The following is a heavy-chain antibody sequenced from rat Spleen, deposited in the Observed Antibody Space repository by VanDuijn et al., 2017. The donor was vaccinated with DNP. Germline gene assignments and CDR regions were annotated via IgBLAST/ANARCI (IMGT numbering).Heavy chain of an antibody. J-gene: IGHJ4*01. CDR2: ISYDGGST. CDR1: GFTFNNYW. Sequence: EVQLVESGGDLVQPGRSLKLSCVASGFTFNNYWMTWIRQVPGKGLEWVASISYDGGSTYYRDSVKGRFTISRDNAKSTLYLQMESLRSEDTATYYCAKPDRYNYAMDAWGQGTSVTVSS. CDR3: AKPDRYNYAMDA. D-gene: IGHD1-5*01. V-gene: IGHV5-31*01.